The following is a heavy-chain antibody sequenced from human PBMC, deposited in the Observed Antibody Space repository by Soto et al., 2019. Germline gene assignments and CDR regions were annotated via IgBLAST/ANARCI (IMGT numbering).Heavy chain of an antibody. Sequence: QLHLVQSGAEVKEPGASVKVSCKTSADIFNNYYMHWVRQAPGQGLEWMGVMTPRDGSTNYAQSFPGRVTMTRDTCTRTVYVELSSLRSADTGVYYCAKHCGGDCSNGFDIWGQGTKVTVSS. V-gene: IGHV1-46*02. CDR3: AKHCGGDCSNGFDI. D-gene: IGHD2-21*02. J-gene: IGHJ3*02. CDR2: MTPRDGST. CDR1: ADIFNNYY.